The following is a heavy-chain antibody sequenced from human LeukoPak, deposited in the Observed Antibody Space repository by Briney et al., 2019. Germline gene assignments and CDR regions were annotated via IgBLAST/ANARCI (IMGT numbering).Heavy chain of an antibody. Sequence: GESLKISCKGSGYSYISYWIGWVRQMPGKGLEWMGIIYPGDSDTRYSPSFQGQVTISADKSISIAYLQWSSLKASDTAIYYCARDSSGYYFLDLWGRGTVVTVSS. CDR1: GYSYISYW. CDR2: IYPGDSDT. D-gene: IGHD3-22*01. V-gene: IGHV5-51*01. J-gene: IGHJ2*01. CDR3: ARDSSGYYFLDL.